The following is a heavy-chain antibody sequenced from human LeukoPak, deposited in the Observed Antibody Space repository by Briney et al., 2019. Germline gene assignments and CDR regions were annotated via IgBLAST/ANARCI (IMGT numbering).Heavy chain of an antibody. V-gene: IGHV4-59*01. CDR2: IYYSGST. CDR1: GGSISSYY. Sequence: SETLSLTCTVSGGSISSYYWSWIRQPPGKGLEWIGYIYYSGSTNYNPSLKSRVTISVDTSKNQFSLKLSSVTAADTAVYYCARWGSSSFGDAFDIWGQGTMVTVSS. D-gene: IGHD6-13*01. J-gene: IGHJ3*02. CDR3: ARWGSSSFGDAFDI.